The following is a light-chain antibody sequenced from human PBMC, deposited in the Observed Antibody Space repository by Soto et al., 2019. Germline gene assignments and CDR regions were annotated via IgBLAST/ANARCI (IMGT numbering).Light chain of an antibody. Sequence: SLLPQPSSVSGSPGQSITISCPGTSSDIGGYNFVSWYQQHPGKAPKLMIYDVSNRPSGVSNRFSGSKSGNTASLTISGLQAEDEADYYCSSYTSTSTRVFGGGTKVTVL. J-gene: IGLJ3*02. CDR3: SSYTSTSTRV. CDR1: SSDIGGYNF. CDR2: DVS. V-gene: IGLV2-14*01.